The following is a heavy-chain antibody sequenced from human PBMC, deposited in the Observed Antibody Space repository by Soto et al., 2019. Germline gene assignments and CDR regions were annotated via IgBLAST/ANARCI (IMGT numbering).Heavy chain of an antibody. Sequence: QLQLQESGSGLVKPSQTLSLTCAVSGGSISSGGYSWSWIRQPPGKGLEWIGYIYHSGSTYYNPSLKSRVTTSVDRSKNQFSLKLSSVTAADTAVYYCARESGGRYCSGGSCPPGYWGQGTLVTVSS. J-gene: IGHJ4*02. D-gene: IGHD2-15*01. V-gene: IGHV4-30-2*01. CDR3: ARESGGRYCSGGSCPPGY. CDR2: IYHSGST. CDR1: GGSISSGGYS.